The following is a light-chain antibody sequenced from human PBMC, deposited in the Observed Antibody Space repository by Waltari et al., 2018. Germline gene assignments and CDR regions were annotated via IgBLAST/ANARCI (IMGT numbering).Light chain of an antibody. CDR3: QQYGSSILYT. CDR2: GAS. J-gene: IGKJ2*01. Sequence: AIQMLPKNYLTWYQTKPGQATRLVIYGASSRSAGIPDRFSGSGSGTDFALTIGRLEPEDSAMYYCQQYGSSILYTFGQGTKLEIK. V-gene: IGKV3-20*01. CDR1: QMLPKNY.